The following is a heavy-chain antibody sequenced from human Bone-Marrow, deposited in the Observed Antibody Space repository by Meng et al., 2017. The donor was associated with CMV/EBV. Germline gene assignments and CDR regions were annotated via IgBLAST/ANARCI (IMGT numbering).Heavy chain of an antibody. CDR2: ISAYNGNT. Sequence: YTFTSYGISWERQAPAQGLEWMGWISAYNGNTNYAQKLQGRVTMTTDTSTSTAYMELRSLRSDDTAVYYCARDVGMYYYDSSGYYDYWSQGTLVTVSS. CDR3: ARDVGMYYYDSSGYYDY. J-gene: IGHJ4*02. D-gene: IGHD3-22*01. CDR1: YTFTSYG. V-gene: IGHV1-18*01.